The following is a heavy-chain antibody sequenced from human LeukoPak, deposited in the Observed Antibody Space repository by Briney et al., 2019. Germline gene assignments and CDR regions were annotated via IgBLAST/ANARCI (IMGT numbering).Heavy chain of an antibody. J-gene: IGHJ2*01. Sequence: SQTLSLTCTVSGGSISSGDYYWSWIRQPPGKGQEWIGYIYYSGSTYYNPSLKSRVTISVDTSKNQFSLKLSSVTAADTAVYYCARERWHVVVPARPQGEWYFDLWGRGTLVTVSS. D-gene: IGHD2-2*01. V-gene: IGHV4-30-4*08. CDR3: ARERWHVVVPARPQGEWYFDL. CDR1: GGSISSGDYY. CDR2: IYYSGST.